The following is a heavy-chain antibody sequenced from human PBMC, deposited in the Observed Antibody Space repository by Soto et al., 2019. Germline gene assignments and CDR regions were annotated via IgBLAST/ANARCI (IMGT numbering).Heavy chain of an antibody. CDR1: GYTSTAYP. D-gene: IGHD3-10*01. J-gene: IGHJ4*02. CDR2: INVDNGDT. CDR3: ARKDYYGAGIYYFDH. V-gene: IGHV1-3*01. Sequence: QVQLVQSGAEVKKPGASVKVSCKASGYTSTAYPMHWVRQAPGQRLEWMGWINVDNGDTGYSQKFQGRVTVTRDTSASTVYMELSSLTSEDTAVYYWARKDYYGAGIYYFDHWGQGTLVTVSS.